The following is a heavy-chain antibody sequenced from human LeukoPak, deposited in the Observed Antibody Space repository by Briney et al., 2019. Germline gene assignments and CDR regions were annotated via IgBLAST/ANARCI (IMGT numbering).Heavy chain of an antibody. D-gene: IGHD3-22*01. CDR3: ARTPMYYYDNSGYYN. V-gene: IGHV4-4*07. J-gene: IGHJ4*02. Sequence: SETLSLTCTVSGGSISNYYWSWIRQPAGKGLEWIGLIYTSGSTNYNPSLKSRVTMSVDTSKKQFSLKLSSATAADTAVYYCARTPMYYYDNSGYYNWGQGTLVTVSS. CDR2: IYTSGST. CDR1: GGSISNYY.